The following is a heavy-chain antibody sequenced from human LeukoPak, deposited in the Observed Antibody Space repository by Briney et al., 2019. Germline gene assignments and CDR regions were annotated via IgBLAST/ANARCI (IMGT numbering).Heavy chain of an antibody. CDR2: IYYSGST. Sequence: SETLSLTCTVSGGSISSYYWSWIRQPPGNGLEWIGYIYYSGSTNYNPSLKSRVTISVDTSKNQFSLKLSSVTAADTAVYYCARLYSSGWYGAYYFDYWGQGTLVTVSS. D-gene: IGHD6-19*01. CDR3: ARLYSSGWYGAYYFDY. J-gene: IGHJ4*02. V-gene: IGHV4-59*08. CDR1: GGSISSYY.